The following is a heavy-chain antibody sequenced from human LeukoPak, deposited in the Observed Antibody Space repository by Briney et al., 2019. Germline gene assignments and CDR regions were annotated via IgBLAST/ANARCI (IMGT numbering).Heavy chain of an antibody. CDR3: ARSSYSSSSSV. CDR1: GFTFSGFW. Sequence: GGSLRLSCAVSGFTFSGFWMSWSRQAPGKGLEWVDSMNSDGSEGYYADVVKGRFTISRDNAKNSLYLQINSLRAEDTAVYYCARSSYSSSSSVWGQGTMVTVSS. V-gene: IGHV3-7*03. CDR2: MNSDGSEG. D-gene: IGHD6-6*01. J-gene: IGHJ3*01.